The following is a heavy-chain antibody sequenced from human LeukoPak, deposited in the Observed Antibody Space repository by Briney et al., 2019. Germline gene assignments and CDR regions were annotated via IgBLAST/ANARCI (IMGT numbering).Heavy chain of an antibody. J-gene: IGHJ4*02. CDR1: GYTLTGLS. V-gene: IGHV1-24*01. CDR2: FDPEDGET. Sequence: GASVKVSCKVSGYTLTGLSMHWVRQAPGKGLEWMGGFDPEDGETIYAQKFQGRVTMTEDTSTDTAYMELSSLRSEDTAVYYCATVPPMVRGVIMFYWGQGTLVTVSS. D-gene: IGHD3-10*01. CDR3: ATVPPMVRGVIMFY.